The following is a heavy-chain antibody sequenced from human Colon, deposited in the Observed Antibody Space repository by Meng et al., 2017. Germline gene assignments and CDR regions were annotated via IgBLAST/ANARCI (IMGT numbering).Heavy chain of an antibody. Sequence: SETLSFTCTVSGGSLHGHFWSWIRQPAGKGLEWIGRIYTSGTTNYNPSLKSRVTMSIDTSRTHFSLKVSSVTAADTAVYYCVRMTRDSSNWYVDFWGQGRLVTVSS. CDR3: VRMTRDSSNWYVDF. J-gene: IGHJ4*02. CDR1: GGSLHGHF. D-gene: IGHD6-13*01. V-gene: IGHV4-4*07. CDR2: IYTSGTT.